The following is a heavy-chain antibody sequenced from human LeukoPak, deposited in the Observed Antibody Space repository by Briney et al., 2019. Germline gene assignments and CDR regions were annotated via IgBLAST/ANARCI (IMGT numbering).Heavy chain of an antibody. V-gene: IGHV1-8*01. Sequence: ASVKVSCKASGYTDIYSVRQATGQGPEWMGWINPNTGRPDYAQRFQGRVSLTRDNSVNTAYMELSGLTYEDTAVYYCAGKKGRSYGYGFAYWGQGTLVTVSS. CDR2: INPNTGRP. J-gene: IGHJ4*02. D-gene: IGHD5-18*01. CDR1: GYTD. CDR3: AGKKGRSYGYGFAY.